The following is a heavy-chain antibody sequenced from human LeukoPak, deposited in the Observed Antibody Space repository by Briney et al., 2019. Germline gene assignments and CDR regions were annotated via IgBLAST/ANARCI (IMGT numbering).Heavy chain of an antibody. D-gene: IGHD3-16*01. CDR2: IGPTSTKN. J-gene: IGHJ5*02. Sequence: GRSPRLFCAASGFKFSDSYMSWIRQAPGKGLEWISYIGPTSTKNSYADSVEGRFTISRDNDRNSLYLQMDSLEDGDTAIYYCARGGNWFDPWGQGTLVTVSS. V-gene: IGHV3-11*04. CDR3: ARGGNWFDP. CDR1: GFKFSDSY.